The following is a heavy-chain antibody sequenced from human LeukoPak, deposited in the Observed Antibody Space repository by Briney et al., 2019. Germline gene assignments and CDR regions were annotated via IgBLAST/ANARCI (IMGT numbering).Heavy chain of an antibody. CDR2: INHSGST. J-gene: IGHJ5*02. CDR1: GDSISSGDYY. Sequence: SETLSLTCTVSGDSISSGDYYWSWIRRPAGKGLEWIGEINHSGSTNYNPSLKSRVTISVDTSKNQFSLKLSSVTAADTAVYYCARHPGYSSGWRINWFDPWGQGTLVTVSS. D-gene: IGHD6-19*01. V-gene: IGHV4-61*10. CDR3: ARHPGYSSGWRINWFDP.